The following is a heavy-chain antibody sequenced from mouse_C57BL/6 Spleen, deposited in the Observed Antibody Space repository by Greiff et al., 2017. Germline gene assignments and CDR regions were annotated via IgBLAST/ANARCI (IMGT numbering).Heavy chain of an antibody. CDR3: ARALTTVVAYYFDY. J-gene: IGHJ2*01. CDR2: INYDGSST. V-gene: IGHV5-16*01. Sequence: EVMLVESEGGLVQPGSSMKLSCTASGFTFSDYYMAWVRQVPEKGLEWVANINYDGSSTYYLDSLKSRFIISRDNAKNILYLQRSSLKSEDTATYYCARALTTVVAYYFDYWGQGTTLTVSS. CDR1: GFTFSDYY. D-gene: IGHD1-1*01.